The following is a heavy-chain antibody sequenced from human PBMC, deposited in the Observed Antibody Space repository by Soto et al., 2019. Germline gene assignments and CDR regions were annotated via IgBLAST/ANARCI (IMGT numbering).Heavy chain of an antibody. J-gene: IGHJ6*02. CDR1: EFTFSSYA. CDR2: ISGSGGST. Sequence: GGSLRLSCAASEFTFSSYAMSWVRQAPGKGLEWVSAISGSGGSTSYADSVKGRFTISRDNSKNTLYLQMNSLRAEDTAVYYCATSPYGSGTYYHYYDYYGMDVWGQGTTVTVSS. CDR3: ATSPYGSGTYYHYYDYYGMDV. V-gene: IGHV3-23*01. D-gene: IGHD3-10*01.